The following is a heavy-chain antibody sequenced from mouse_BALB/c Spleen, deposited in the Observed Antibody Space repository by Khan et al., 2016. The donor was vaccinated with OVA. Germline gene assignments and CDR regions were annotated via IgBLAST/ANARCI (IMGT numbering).Heavy chain of an antibody. Sequence: QVQLKQSGAELARPGASVKLSCKASGYTFTDYYINWVKQRPGQGLEWIGEISPGSGDTYYNEKFKGKATLTADTSSSTAYMQLSSLASEASAVYFCARRNYFGYTFAYWGQGTLVTVSA. CDR3: ARRNYFGYTFAY. D-gene: IGHD1-2*01. J-gene: IGHJ3*01. CDR2: ISPGSGDT. V-gene: IGHV1-77*01. CDR1: GYTFTDYY.